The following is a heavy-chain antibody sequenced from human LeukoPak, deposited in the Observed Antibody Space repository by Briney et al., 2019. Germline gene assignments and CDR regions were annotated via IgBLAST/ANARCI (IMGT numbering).Heavy chain of an antibody. Sequence: GESLKISCKGSGYSFTSYWIGWVRQMPGKGLEWMGIIYPGDSDTRYSPSFQGQVTISADKSISTAYLQWSSLKASDTAMYYCARAYYDILTGYYRAFDYWGQGTLVTVSS. J-gene: IGHJ4*02. CDR3: ARAYYDILTGYYRAFDY. V-gene: IGHV5-51*01. D-gene: IGHD3-9*01. CDR1: GYSFTSYW. CDR2: IYPGDSDT.